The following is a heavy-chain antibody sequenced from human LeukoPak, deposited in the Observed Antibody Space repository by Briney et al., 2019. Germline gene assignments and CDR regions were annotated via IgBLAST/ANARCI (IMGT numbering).Heavy chain of an antibody. D-gene: IGHD6-19*01. V-gene: IGHV1-46*01. CDR1: GYTFTSYY. J-gene: IGHJ4*02. Sequence: ASVKVSCEASGYTFTSYYMHWVRQAPGQGLEWMGIINPSGGSTSYAQKFQGRVTMTRDMSTSTVYMELSSLRSEDTAVYYCAREDSSGWYVGDYWGQGTLVTVSS. CDR3: AREDSSGWYVGDY. CDR2: INPSGGST.